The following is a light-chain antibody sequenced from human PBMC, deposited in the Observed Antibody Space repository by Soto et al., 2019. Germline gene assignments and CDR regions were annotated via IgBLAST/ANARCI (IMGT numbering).Light chain of an antibody. CDR1: NIGSKS. V-gene: IGLV3-21*04. Sequence: SYELTQPPSVSVAPXKTARIXCGGNNIGSKSVHWYQQKPGQAPVLVIYYDSDRPSGIPERFSGSNSGNTATLTISRVEAGDEADYYCQVWDSSSDPPFGGGTKVTVL. CDR2: YDS. J-gene: IGLJ2*01. CDR3: QVWDSSSDPP.